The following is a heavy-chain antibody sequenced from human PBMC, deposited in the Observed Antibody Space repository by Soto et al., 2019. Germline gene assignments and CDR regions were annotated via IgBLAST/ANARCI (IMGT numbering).Heavy chain of an antibody. CDR1: GFTFSTYG. CDR3: ARAVGPFDY. J-gene: IGHJ4*02. CDR2: IWYDGSHK. D-gene: IGHD1-26*01. Sequence: QVQLVESGGGVVQPGGSLRLSCAASGFTFSTYGMHWVRQAPGMGLEWVAVIWYDGSHKDYADSVKGRFTISRDNSKNTLYLQMNSLRVEDTAVYYCARAVGPFDYWGQGTLVTVS. V-gene: IGHV3-33*01.